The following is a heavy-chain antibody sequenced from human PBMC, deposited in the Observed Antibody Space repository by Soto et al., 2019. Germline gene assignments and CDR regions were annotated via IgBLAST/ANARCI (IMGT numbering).Heavy chain of an antibody. D-gene: IGHD2-2*03. J-gene: IGHJ5*02. CDR3: ARDLGYCSSTSCYAWFDP. CDR2: IYYSGST. V-gene: IGHV4-59*01. CDR1: GGSISSYY. Sequence: SETLSLTCTVSGGSISSYYWSWIRQPPGKGLEWIGYIYYSGSTNYNPSLKSRVTISVDTSKNQFSMRLRSVTAADTAVYYCARDLGYCSSTSCYAWFDPWGQGTLVTVSS.